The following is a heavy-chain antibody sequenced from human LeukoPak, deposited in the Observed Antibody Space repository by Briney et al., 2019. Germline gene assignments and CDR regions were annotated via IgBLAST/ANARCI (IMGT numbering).Heavy chain of an antibody. V-gene: IGHV3-48*01. CDR1: GFTFSSYS. D-gene: IGHD4-23*01. CDR2: ISSSSSRI. CDR3: ARAPPDYGGYTNDY. J-gene: IGHJ4*02. Sequence: PGGSLRLSCAASGFTFSSYSMNWVRQAPGKGLEWVSYISSSSSRIYYADSVKGRFTISRDNAKTSLYLQMNSLRAEDTAVYYCARAPPDYGGYTNDYWGQGTLVTVSS.